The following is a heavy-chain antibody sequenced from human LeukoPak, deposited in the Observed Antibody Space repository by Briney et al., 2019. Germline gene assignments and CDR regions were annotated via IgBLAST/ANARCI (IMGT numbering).Heavy chain of an antibody. CDR2: ISRRATTI. CDR3: ARKNIAAAAFDF. D-gene: IGHD6-13*01. CDR1: GFTFSSYW. Sequence: GGSLRLSCAASGFTFSSYWMPWVRQAPGKGLVWVPYISRRATTIYYADSVKGRFTISRDNAKNSLYLEMNSLRAEYTAVYYCARKNIAAAAFDFWGQGTLVTVSS. J-gene: IGHJ4*02. V-gene: IGHV3-48*03.